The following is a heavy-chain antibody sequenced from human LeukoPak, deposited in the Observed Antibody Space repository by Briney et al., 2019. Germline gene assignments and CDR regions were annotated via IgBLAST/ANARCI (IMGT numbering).Heavy chain of an antibody. CDR1: GYTFTSYA. J-gene: IGHJ3*02. CDR2: INAGNGNT. Sequence: ASVKVSCKASGYTFTSYAMHWVRQAPGQRLEWMGWINAGNGNTKYSQKFQGRVTITRDTSASTAYMELSSLRSEDTAVYYCARDRHSNYPIGAFDIWGQGTMVTVSS. V-gene: IGHV1-3*01. CDR3: ARDRHSNYPIGAFDI. D-gene: IGHD4-11*01.